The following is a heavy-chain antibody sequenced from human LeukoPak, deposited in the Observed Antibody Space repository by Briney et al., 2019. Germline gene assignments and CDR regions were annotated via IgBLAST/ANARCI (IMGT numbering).Heavy chain of an antibody. Sequence: SVKVSCKASGGTFSSYSISWVRQAPGQGLEWMGGIIPIFGTANYAQKLQGRVTITADESTSTVYMELSSLRSEDTAVYYCARDRGYSYAKKSSEYYYMDVWGKGTTVTISS. CDR1: GGTFSSYS. CDR3: ARDRGYSYAKKSSEYYYMDV. CDR2: IIPIFGTA. V-gene: IGHV1-69*13. D-gene: IGHD5-18*01. J-gene: IGHJ6*03.